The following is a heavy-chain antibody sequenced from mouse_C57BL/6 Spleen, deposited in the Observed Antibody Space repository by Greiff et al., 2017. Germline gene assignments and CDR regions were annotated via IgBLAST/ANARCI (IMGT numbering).Heavy chain of an antibody. Sequence: QVQLQQPGAELVKPGASVKLSCKASGYTFTSYWMQWVKQRPGQGLEWIGEIDPSDSYTNYNQKFKGKATLTVDTSSSTAYMQLSSLTSEDSAVYYCARGALYSNYVDYAMDYWGQGTSVTVSS. D-gene: IGHD2-5*01. CDR2: IDPSDSYT. CDR1: GYTFTSYW. V-gene: IGHV1-50*01. CDR3: ARGALYSNYVDYAMDY. J-gene: IGHJ4*01.